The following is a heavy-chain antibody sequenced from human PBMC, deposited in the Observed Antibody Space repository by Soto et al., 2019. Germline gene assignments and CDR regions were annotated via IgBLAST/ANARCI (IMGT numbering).Heavy chain of an antibody. D-gene: IGHD6-6*01. V-gene: IGHV1-69*01. CDR3: ARNGSYSSSLSQYAGMDV. CDR2: IVPMFGTA. J-gene: IGHJ6*02. CDR1: GGTFANFI. Sequence: QVQLVQSGAEVKEPGSSVKVSCRASGGTFANFIMNWVRQTPGQGLEWMGGIVPMFGTATYAEKFKGRVTISATDSTSTAHMKLTNLRSEDTAAYYCARNGSYSSSLSQYAGMDVWGQGTTVTVS.